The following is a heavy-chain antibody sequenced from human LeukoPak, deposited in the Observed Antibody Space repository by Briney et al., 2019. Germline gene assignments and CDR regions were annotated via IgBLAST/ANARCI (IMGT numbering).Heavy chain of an antibody. CDR1: GDSVSSNSAA. CDR3: ARAQAYSGRIFDY. V-gene: IGHV6-1*01. Sequence: SQTLSLTCVISGDSVSSNSAAWNWIRQSPSRGLEWLGRTYYRSKWYNEYAVSVKSRITINPDTSKNQFSLQLNSVTPEDTALYYCARAQAYSGRIFDYWGQGTLVTVSS. D-gene: IGHD1-26*01. CDR2: TYYRSKWYN. J-gene: IGHJ4*02.